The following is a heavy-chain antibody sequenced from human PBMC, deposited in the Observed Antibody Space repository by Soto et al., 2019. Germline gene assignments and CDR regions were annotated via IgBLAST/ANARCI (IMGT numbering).Heavy chain of an antibody. CDR1: GFSRXXXXXX. CDR3: XXXGYGDYPLDY. CDR2: IYWDDSK. D-gene: IGHD4-17*01. J-gene: IGHJ4*02. V-gene: IGHV2-5*02. Sequence: QITLKESGPALVKPTQTLTLTCTFSGFSRXXXXXXXXXXRQPPGKALEWLAVIYWDDSKHYSPSMEPRLTXXXXXXXXXXXXXXXXXXXXXXXXXXXXXXGYGDYPLDYWGQGTLVTVSS.